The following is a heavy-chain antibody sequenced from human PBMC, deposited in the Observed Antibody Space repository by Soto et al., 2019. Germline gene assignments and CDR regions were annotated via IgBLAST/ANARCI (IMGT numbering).Heavy chain of an antibody. Sequence: QVQLVESGGGVVQPGNSLRLSCAGSAFTFRSYGMHWVRQAPGKGLEWVAVISSDGRHQFYGDSVKGRFTISRDNSKKILFLEMTSLRPEDPAIYFCTRDAQPLSNYRGCGFAFWGQGTLVTVSS. D-gene: IGHD3-10*01. V-gene: IGHV3-30*03. CDR3: TRDAQPLSNYRGCGFAF. J-gene: IGHJ4*02. CDR2: ISSDGRHQ. CDR1: AFTFRSYG.